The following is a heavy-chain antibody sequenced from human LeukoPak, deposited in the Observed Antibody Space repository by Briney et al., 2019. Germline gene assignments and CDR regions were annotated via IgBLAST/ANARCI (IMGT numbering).Heavy chain of an antibody. Sequence: SETQSLTCAVYGGSFSGYYWSWIRQPPGKGLEWIGEINHSGSTNYNPSLKSRVTISVDTSKNQFSLKLSSVTAADTAVYYCARGGYSGSGNDFRFDPWGQGTLVTVSS. CDR3: ARGGYSGSGNDFRFDP. D-gene: IGHD3-10*01. J-gene: IGHJ5*02. CDR2: INHSGST. V-gene: IGHV4-34*01. CDR1: GGSFSGYY.